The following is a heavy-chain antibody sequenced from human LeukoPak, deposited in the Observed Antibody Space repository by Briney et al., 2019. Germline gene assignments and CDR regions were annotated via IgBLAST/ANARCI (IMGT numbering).Heavy chain of an antibody. CDR1: GFTFSSYW. CDR3: AELGITMIGGV. Sequence: GGSLRLSCAASGFTFSSYWMSWVRQAPGKGLEWVSSITRSSYIYYADSVKGRFTISRDNAKNSLYLQMNSLRAEDTAVYYCAELGITMIGGVWGKGATVTISS. V-gene: IGHV3-21*01. D-gene: IGHD3-10*02. CDR2: ITRSSYI. J-gene: IGHJ6*04.